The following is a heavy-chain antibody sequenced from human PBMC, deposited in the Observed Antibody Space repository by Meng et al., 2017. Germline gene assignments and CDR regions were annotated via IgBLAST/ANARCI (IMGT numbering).Heavy chain of an antibody. CDR3: ARALSDDSSGYYNSLDY. CDR1: GFTFSSYE. CDR2: ISSSGSTI. J-gene: IGHJ4*02. D-gene: IGHD3-22*01. V-gene: IGHV3-48*03. Sequence: LSLTCAASGFTFSSYEMNWVRQAPGKGLEWVSYISSSGSTIYYADSVKGRFTISRDNAKNSLYLQMNSLRAEDTAVYYCARALSDDSSGYYNSLDYWGQGTLVTVSS.